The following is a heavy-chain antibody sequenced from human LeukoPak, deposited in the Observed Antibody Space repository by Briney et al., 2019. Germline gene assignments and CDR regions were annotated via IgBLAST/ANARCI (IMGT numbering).Heavy chain of an antibody. CDR2: ISSSSTYI. J-gene: IGHJ4*02. Sequence: GGSLRLSCAASGFIFSSYSMNWVRQAPGKGLEWVSSISSSSTYIYYADSVKGRFTISRDNAKNSLYLQMNSLRAEDTAVYYCARDGERGELSFYMDYWGQGTLVTASS. CDR3: ARDGERGELSFYMDY. V-gene: IGHV3-21*01. D-gene: IGHD3-16*02. CDR1: GFIFSSYS.